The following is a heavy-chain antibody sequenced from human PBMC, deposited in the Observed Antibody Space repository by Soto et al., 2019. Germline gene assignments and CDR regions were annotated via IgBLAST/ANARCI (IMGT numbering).Heavy chain of an antibody. V-gene: IGHV1-18*01. CDR2: ISAYNGHT. D-gene: IGHD3-16*01. J-gene: IGHJ6*02. Sequence: QVQLVQSGAEVKKPGASVMVSCETSGYTFTSYGISWVRQAPGQGPDWMGWISAYNGHTDYAQKFQGRVTVTTDASTSTAYMELRSLRSDDTAVYYCARGLLRGKGGMDVWGQGTTVTVSS. CDR3: ARGLLRGKGGMDV. CDR1: GYTFTSYG.